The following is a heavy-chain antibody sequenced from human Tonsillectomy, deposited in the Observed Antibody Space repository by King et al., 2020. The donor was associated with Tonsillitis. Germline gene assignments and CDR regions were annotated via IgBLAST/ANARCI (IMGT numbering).Heavy chain of an antibody. CDR3: ARVRGGNYYYYYGMDV. CDR2: ISYDGSDK. Sequence: VQLVESGGGVVQPGRSLRLSCAASGFTFSSYAMHWVSQAPGKGLEWVAVISYDGSDKYYADSVKGRFTISRDNSKNTLYLQMNSLRAEDTTVYYCARVRGGNYYYYYGMDVWGQGTPVTVSS. CDR1: GFTFSSYA. J-gene: IGHJ6*02. D-gene: IGHD4-23*01. V-gene: IGHV3-30-3*01.